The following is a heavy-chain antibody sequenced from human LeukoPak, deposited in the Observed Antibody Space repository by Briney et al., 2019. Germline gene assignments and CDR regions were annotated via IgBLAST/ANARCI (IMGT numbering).Heavy chain of an antibody. V-gene: IGHV3-23*01. J-gene: IGHJ4*02. Sequence: GGSLRLSCTASGFTFSSYWMNWVRQAPGKGLEWVSRISASGGSTYYADSVRGRFTISRDNSKNTLYLQMNSLRAEDTAVYYCAKGPMYYYDSSGYGDYWGQGTLVTVSS. CDR3: AKGPMYYYDSSGYGDY. CDR1: GFTFSSYW. D-gene: IGHD3-22*01. CDR2: ISASGGST.